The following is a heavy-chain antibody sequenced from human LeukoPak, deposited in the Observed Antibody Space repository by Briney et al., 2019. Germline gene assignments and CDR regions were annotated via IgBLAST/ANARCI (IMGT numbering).Heavy chain of an antibody. CDR3: ASTYCSSTSCYRNWFDP. CDR1: GFTFSSYA. V-gene: IGHV3-30-3*01. D-gene: IGHD2-2*02. Sequence: PGGSLRLSCAASGFTFSSYAMHWVRQAPGKGLEWVAVINKYYADSVKGRFTISRDNSKNTLYLQMNSLRAEDTAVYYCASTYCSSTSCYRNWFDPWGQGTLVTVSS. CDR2: INK. J-gene: IGHJ5*02.